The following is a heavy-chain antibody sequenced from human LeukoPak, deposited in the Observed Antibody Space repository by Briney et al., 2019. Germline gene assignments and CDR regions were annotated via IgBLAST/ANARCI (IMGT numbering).Heavy chain of an antibody. D-gene: IGHD5-12*01. CDR1: GFTFSSYT. Sequence: PGGSLRLSCAASGFTFSSYTMNWVRQAPGKGLEWVSKISSSSSTIYYADSVKGRFTISRDNAKNSLYLQMNSLRAEDTAVYYCARDSPQALAILHAFDIWGHGTMDTVSS. V-gene: IGHV3-48*01. J-gene: IGHJ3*02. CDR3: ARDSPQALAILHAFDI. CDR2: ISSSSSTI.